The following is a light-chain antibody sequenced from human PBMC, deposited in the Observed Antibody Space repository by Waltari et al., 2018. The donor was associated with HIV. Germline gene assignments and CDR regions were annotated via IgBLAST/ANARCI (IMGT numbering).Light chain of an antibody. CDR1: SGSIASNY. CDR2: EDN. Sequence: NFMLTQPHSVSESPGKTVTISCTRSSGSIASNYVQWYQQRPGSAPTTVIYEDNQRHSGVPDRFSGSIDSSSNSASLTISGLKTEDEADYYCQSYDSSNPWVFGGGTKLTVL. CDR3: QSYDSSNPWV. J-gene: IGLJ3*02. V-gene: IGLV6-57*04.